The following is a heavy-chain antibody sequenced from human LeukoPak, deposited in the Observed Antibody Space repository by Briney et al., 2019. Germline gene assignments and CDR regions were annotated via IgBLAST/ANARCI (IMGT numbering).Heavy chain of an antibody. CDR1: GCTFSSYA. D-gene: IGHD3-22*01. CDR3: ARARSLYYYDSSGYYYGHFQH. V-gene: IGHV1-69*01. CDR2: IIPIFGTA. J-gene: IGHJ1*01. Sequence: SVKVSCKASGCTFSSYAISWVREAPGQGLEWMGGIIPIFGTANYAQKFQGRVTITADESTSTAYMDLSSLRSEDTAVYYCARARSLYYYDSSGYYYGHFQHWGQGTLVTVSS.